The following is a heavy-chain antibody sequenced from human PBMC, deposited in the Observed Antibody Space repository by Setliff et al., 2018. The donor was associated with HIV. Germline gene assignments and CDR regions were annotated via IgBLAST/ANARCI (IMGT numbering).Heavy chain of an antibody. CDR2: VDYSGDA. J-gene: IGHJ4*02. CDR1: GATIHYHY. CDR3: AREFCTHGVCYEYYLDY. D-gene: IGHD2-8*01. V-gene: IGHV4-59*11. Sequence: SETLSLTCSVSGATIHYHYWSWIRQPPGKGLEWIGYVDYSGDAEYNPSLQSRVTISRDPSKNQVSLRLNSATAADTAIYYCAREFCTHGVCYEYYLDYWGQGTLVTVSS.